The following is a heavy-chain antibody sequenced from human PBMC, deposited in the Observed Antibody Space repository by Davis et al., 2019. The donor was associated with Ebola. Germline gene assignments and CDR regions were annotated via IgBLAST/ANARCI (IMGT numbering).Heavy chain of an antibody. CDR1: GGSFSGYY. CDR2: INHSGST. Sequence: SQTLSLTCAVYGGSFSGYYWSWIRQPPGKGLEWIGEINHSGSTNYNPSLKSRVTMSVDTSKNQFSLKLSSVTAADTAVYYCARARGFYYYMDVWGKGTTVTVSS. D-gene: IGHD3-10*01. V-gene: IGHV4-34*01. J-gene: IGHJ6*03. CDR3: ARARGFYYYMDV.